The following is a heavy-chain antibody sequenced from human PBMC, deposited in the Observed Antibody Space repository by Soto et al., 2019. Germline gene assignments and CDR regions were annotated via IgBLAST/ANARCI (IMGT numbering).Heavy chain of an antibody. CDR1: GISVSSNY. D-gene: IGHD3-3*01. CDR2: INSGGDT. V-gene: IGHV3-53*01. CDR3: AKSEGRFLEWLPSYYFDY. J-gene: IGHJ4*02. Sequence: GGSLRLSCAASGISVSSNYMTWVRQAPGKGLEWVSVINSGGDTYYADSVKGRFTISRDNSKNTLYLQMNSLRAEDTAVYYCAKSEGRFLEWLPSYYFDYWGKGTLVTVST.